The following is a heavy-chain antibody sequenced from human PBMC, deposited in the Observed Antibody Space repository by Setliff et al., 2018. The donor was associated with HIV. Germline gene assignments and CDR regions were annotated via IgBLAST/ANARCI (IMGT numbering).Heavy chain of an antibody. D-gene: IGHD3-10*01. Sequence: SETLSLTCTVSGASISSYYWSWIRQPPGKGLEWIGYIYYSGSSNYNPSLKGRVTISIDTSKNQFSLKLNSVTAADTAVYYCARFALGSRMDYFDYWGQGTLVTVSS. CDR3: ARFALGSRMDYFDY. CDR1: GASISSYY. J-gene: IGHJ4*02. V-gene: IGHV4-59*01. CDR2: IYYSGSS.